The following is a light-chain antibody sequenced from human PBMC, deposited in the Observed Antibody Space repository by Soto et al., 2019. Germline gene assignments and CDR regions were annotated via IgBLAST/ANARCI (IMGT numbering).Light chain of an antibody. V-gene: IGKV1-5*03. CDR2: KTS. CDR1: LTISGW. J-gene: IGKJ4*01. Sequence: DFQLTQSPSTLSASVGDSVTITCRATLTISGWLAWYQQKAGTAPKLLIYKTSTLHSGVPSRFSGSGSGTEFTLTISGLQPDDFATYYCQQYETYVLTFGGGTKVEIK. CDR3: QQYETYVLT.